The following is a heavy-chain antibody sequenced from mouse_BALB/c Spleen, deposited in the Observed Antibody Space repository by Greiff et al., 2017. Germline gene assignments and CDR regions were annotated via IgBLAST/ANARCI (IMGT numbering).Heavy chain of an antibody. D-gene: IGHD1-2*01. V-gene: IGHV1-87*01. J-gene: IGHJ4*01. CDR2: IYPGDGDT. CDR3: ARDGYGYYAMDY. CDR1: GYTFTSYW. Sequence: QVQLKESGAELARPGASVKLSCKASGYTFTSYWMQWVKQRPGQGLEWIGAIYPGDGDTRYTQKFKGEATLTADKSSSTAYMQLSSLASEDSAVYYCARDGYGYYAMDYWGQGTSVTVSS.